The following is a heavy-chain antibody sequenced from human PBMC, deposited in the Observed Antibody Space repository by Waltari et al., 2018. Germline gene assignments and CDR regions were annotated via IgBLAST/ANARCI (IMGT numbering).Heavy chain of an antibody. CDR2: IYYSGST. D-gene: IGHD3-22*01. V-gene: IGHV4-59*11. J-gene: IGHJ4*02. CDR3: ARSYDSSGYYGGLDY. CDR1: GGSISNHY. Sequence: QVQLQELGPGLVKPSETLSLTCTVSGGSISNHYWSWTRQPPGKGLECIGYIYYSGSTNYNPSLKSRVTISVDTSKNQFSLKLSSVTAADTAVYYCARSYDSSGYYGGLDYWGQGTLVTVSS.